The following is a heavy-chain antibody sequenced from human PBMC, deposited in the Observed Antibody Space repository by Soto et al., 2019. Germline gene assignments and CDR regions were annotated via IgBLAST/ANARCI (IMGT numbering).Heavy chain of an antibody. CDR3: ARVERGTATTVVDAFDI. CDR2: MSHSGGT. CDR1: GGFVSSGSYY. J-gene: IGHJ3*02. D-gene: IGHD1-1*01. V-gene: IGHV4-34*01. Sequence: QVQLQQWGAGLLKPSETLSLTCAVYGGFVSSGSYYWSWIRQPPGKGLEWLGAMSHSGGTHFNTSLKSRVTISVDTSKNQFSLKMSSVTAADTALYYCARVERGTATTVVDAFDIWGPGTMFTVSS.